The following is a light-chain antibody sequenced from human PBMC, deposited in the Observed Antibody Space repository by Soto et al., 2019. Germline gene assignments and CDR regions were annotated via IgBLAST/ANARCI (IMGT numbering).Light chain of an antibody. CDR2: GAS. Sequence: IVMTQSPATLSVSPGERATLSCRASQSLGGSLAWYQQKPGQAPSLLIYGASTRVTGIPARFSGSGSGKEFTLTISSLQSEDLAVYYCQQYKNGWTFGQGTKV. J-gene: IGKJ1*01. CDR1: QSLGGS. CDR3: QQYKNGWT. V-gene: IGKV3-15*01.